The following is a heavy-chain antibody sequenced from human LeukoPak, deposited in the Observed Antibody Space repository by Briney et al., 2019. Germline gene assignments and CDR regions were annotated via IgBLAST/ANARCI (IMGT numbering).Heavy chain of an antibody. CDR3: AKDRYGSGSHPLFDY. CDR2: ISFDGSNL. CDR1: GFTFSNYA. V-gene: IGHV3-30*18. Sequence: PGGSLRLSCAASGFTFSNYAMHWVRQAPGKGLEWVAVISFDGSNLYYGDSVKGRFTVSRDNSKNTVYLQMSSLRGDDAAVYYCAKDRYGSGSHPLFDYWGQGTLVTVAS. D-gene: IGHD3-10*01. J-gene: IGHJ4*02.